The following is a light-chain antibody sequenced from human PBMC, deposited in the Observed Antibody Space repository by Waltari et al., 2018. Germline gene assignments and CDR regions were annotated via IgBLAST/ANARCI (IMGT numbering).Light chain of an antibody. CDR1: SRDLGTFNL. Sequence: QSALTQPASVSGSPGQSISIPCIGTSRDLGTFNLLSWYLQHPGTAPKLLIYDVSQRPSGVSNRFSGSKTGNTASLTISGLQAEDEAIYYCCSYAGSRTWVFGGGAKLTVL. J-gene: IGLJ3*02. CDR3: CSYAGSRTWV. CDR2: DVS. V-gene: IGLV2-23*02.